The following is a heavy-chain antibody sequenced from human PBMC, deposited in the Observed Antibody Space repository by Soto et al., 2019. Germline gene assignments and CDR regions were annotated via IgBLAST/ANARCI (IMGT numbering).Heavy chain of an antibody. J-gene: IGHJ6*02. CDR1: GGSISSYY. Sequence: SETLSLTCTVSGGSISSYYWSWIRQPPGKGLEWIGYIYYSGSTNYNPSLKSRVTISVDTSKNQFSLKLYSVTAADTAVYYCARGVDIVASAGYYGMDVWGQGTTVTVSS. CDR3: ARGVDIVASAGYYGMDV. V-gene: IGHV4-59*01. D-gene: IGHD5-12*01. CDR2: IYYSGST.